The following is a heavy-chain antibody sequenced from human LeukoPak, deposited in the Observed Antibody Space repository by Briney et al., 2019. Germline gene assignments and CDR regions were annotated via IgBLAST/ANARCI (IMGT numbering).Heavy chain of an antibody. V-gene: IGHV4-59*08. CDR1: GGSIRGYY. J-gene: IGHJ6*03. D-gene: IGHD3-16*01. Sequence: SETLSLTCTVSGGSIRGYYWSWVRQSPGKGLEWIAYIYYSGSTNYNPSLKSRVTISLDTSKNQFSLKLSSVTAADTAAYYCAVGATHYYMDVWGKGTTVTVSS. CDR3: AVGATHYYMDV. CDR2: IYYSGST.